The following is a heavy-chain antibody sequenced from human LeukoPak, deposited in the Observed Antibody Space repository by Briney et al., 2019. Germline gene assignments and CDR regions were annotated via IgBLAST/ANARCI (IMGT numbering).Heavy chain of an antibody. CDR3: AKDRGGITMVRGVLDI. CDR1: GFTFSSYA. J-gene: IGHJ3*02. V-gene: IGHV3-23*01. CDR2: ISGSGGST. D-gene: IGHD3-10*01. Sequence: GESLRLSCAASGFTFSSYAMSWVRQAPGKGLEWVSAISGSGGSTYYADSVKGRFTISRDNSKNTLYLQMNSLRAEDTAVYYCAKDRGGITMVRGVLDIWGQGTMVTVSS.